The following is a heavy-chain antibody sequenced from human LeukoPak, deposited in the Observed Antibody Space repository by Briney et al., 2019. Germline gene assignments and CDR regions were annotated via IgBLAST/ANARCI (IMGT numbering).Heavy chain of an antibody. CDR3: ARDPTGASV. D-gene: IGHD1-14*01. V-gene: IGHV3-53*01. Sequence: GGSLRLSCAASGFSVSNNYISWVRQPPGKGLEWISVIYAGGSTFYTDSVRGRFTTSRDNSKYTVYLQMDRLTPEDTAVYYCARDPTGASVWGRGTTVTVSS. CDR2: IYAGGST. CDR1: GFSVSNNY. J-gene: IGHJ6*04.